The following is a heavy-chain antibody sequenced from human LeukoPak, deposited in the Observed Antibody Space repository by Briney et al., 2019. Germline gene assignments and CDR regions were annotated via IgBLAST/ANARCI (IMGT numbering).Heavy chain of an antibody. CDR2: IYHSGST. CDR3: AGGPILTIAARPALDY. J-gene: IGHJ4*02. CDR1: GGSISSYY. Sequence: RTSETLSLTCIVSGGSISSYYWSWIRQPPGKGLEWIGHIYHSGSTNYNPSLKSRVTISVDTSKNQFSLKLSSVTAADTAVYYCAGGPILTIAARPALDYWGQGTLVTVSS. V-gene: IGHV4-59*12. D-gene: IGHD6-6*01.